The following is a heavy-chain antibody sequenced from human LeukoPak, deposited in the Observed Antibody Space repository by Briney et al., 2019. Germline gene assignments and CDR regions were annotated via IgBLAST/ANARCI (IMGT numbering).Heavy chain of an antibody. CDR2: ISWNSGSI. V-gene: IGHV3-9*01. Sequence: GGSLRLSCAAPGFTFDDYAMHWVRQAPGKGLEWVSGISWNSGSIGYADSVKGRFTISRDNAKNSLYLQMNSLRAEDTAVYYCARNSVMVSLNYYYYYMDVWGKGTTVTISS. J-gene: IGHJ6*03. CDR3: ARNSVMVSLNYYYYYMDV. CDR1: GFTFDDYA. D-gene: IGHD5-18*01.